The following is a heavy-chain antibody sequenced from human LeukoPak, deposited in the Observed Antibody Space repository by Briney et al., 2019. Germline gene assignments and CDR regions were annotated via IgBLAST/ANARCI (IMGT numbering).Heavy chain of an antibody. Sequence: GASVKVSCKASGGTFSSYAISWVRQAPGQGLEWMGRIIPIFGIANYAQKFQGRVTITADKSTSTAYMELSSLRSEDTAVYYCASRYYYDSSGYYYYWGQGTLVTVSS. CDR1: GGTFSSYA. CDR2: IIPIFGIA. J-gene: IGHJ4*02. CDR3: ASRYYYDSSGYYYY. V-gene: IGHV1-69*04. D-gene: IGHD3-22*01.